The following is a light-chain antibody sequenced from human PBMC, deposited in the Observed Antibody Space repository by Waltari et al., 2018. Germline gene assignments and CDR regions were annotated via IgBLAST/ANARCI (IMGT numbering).Light chain of an antibody. CDR3: QQRRNWPLT. CDR2: DAS. J-gene: IGKJ4*01. CDR1: QSVGTY. Sequence: EIVLTQSPAILSFSPGERATLSCRASQSVGTYLAWYQQRPGQSTKLLIYDASNRATGLPARFTGSGSETDFTLTISSLQPEDFAVYYCQQRRNWPLTFGGGTRVQI. V-gene: IGKV3-11*01.